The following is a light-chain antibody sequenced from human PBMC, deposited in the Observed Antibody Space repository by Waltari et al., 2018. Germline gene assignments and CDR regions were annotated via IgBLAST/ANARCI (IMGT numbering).Light chain of an antibody. J-gene: IGKJ1*01. CDR2: GAS. CDR3: QQYNNWPRT. Sequence: EIVMTQSPATLSVSPGERATLSCRASQSVSNNLGWYQQKPGQAPRLLIYGASTRATGIPVRFSGSGSGTEFTLTISSLQSEDFAVYYCQQYNNWPRTFGQGTKVEVK. V-gene: IGKV3-15*01. CDR1: QSVSNN.